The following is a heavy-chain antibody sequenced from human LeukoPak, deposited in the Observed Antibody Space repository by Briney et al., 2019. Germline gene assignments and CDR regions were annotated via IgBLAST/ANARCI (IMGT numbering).Heavy chain of an antibody. V-gene: IGHV3-23*01. CDR1: GITFSSYG. CDR2: ISGSGDST. D-gene: IGHD6-19*01. Sequence: GGSLRLSCAASGITFSSYGMSWVRQAPGKGLEWVSSISGSGDSTYYADSVKGRFTISRDNSKNTLDLQMNSLRAEDTAVYYCARRSGIAVAGAFDYWGQGTLVTVSS. J-gene: IGHJ4*02. CDR3: ARRSGIAVAGAFDY.